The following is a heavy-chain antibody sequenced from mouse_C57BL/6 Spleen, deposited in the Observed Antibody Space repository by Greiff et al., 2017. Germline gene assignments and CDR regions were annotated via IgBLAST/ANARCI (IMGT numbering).Heavy chain of an antibody. D-gene: IGHD1-1*01. CDR1: GYTFTDYN. CDR2: INPNNGGT. V-gene: IGHV1-18*01. Sequence: EVQLQQSGPELVKPGASVKIPCKASGYTFTDYNMDWVKQSHGKSLEWIGDINPNNGGTIYNQKFKGKATLTVDKSSSTAYMELRSLTSEDTAVYYCARLSSYVDYWGQGTTLTVSS. CDR3: ARLSSYVDY. J-gene: IGHJ2*01.